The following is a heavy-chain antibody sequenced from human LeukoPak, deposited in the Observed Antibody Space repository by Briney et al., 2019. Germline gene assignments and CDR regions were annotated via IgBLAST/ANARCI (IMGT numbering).Heavy chain of an antibody. J-gene: IGHJ6*02. V-gene: IGHV3-21*01. CDR1: GFTFSSYS. D-gene: IGHD5-18*01. CDR2: ISSSSSYI. Sequence: PGGSLRLSCAASGFTFSSYSMNWVRQAPGKGLEWVSSISSSSSYIYYADSVKGRFTISRDNAKNSLYLQMNSLRAEDTAVYYCASAGGYSSGGYYHYGMDVWGQGTTVTVSS. CDR3: ASAGGYSSGGYYHYGMDV.